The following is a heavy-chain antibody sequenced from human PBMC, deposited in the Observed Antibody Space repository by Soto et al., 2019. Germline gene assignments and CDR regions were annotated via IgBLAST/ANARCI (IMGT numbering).Heavy chain of an antibody. D-gene: IGHD1-1*01. Sequence: SLSLTCTVSRGCINRGGYYGSCIRQHPGKGLERIGYIYYSGSTYYNPSLKSRVTISVDTSKNQFSLKLSSVTAADTAVYSCAPVLNWEIFDYCGQRTLVTVCS. J-gene: IGHJ4*02. CDR3: APVLNWEIFDY. CDR2: IYYSGST. CDR1: RGCINRGGYY. V-gene: IGHV4-31*03.